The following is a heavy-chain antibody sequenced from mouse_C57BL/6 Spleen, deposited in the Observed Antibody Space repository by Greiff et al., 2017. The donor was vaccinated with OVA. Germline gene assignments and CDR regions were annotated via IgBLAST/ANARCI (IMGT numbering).Heavy chain of an antibody. CDR3: ARGDWDGYYFDY. V-gene: IGHV1-63*01. D-gene: IGHD4-1*01. CDR1: GYTFTNYW. CDR2: IYPGGGYT. Sequence: VQLQESGAELVRPGTSVKMSCKASGYTFTNYWIGWAKQRPGHGLEWIGDIYPGGGYTNYNEKFKGKATLTADKSSSTAYMQFSSLTSEDSAIYYCARGDWDGYYFDYWGQGTTLTVSS. J-gene: IGHJ2*01.